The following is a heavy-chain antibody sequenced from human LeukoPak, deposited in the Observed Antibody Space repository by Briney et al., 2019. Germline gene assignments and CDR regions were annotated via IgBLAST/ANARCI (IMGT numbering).Heavy chain of an antibody. Sequence: PSETLSLTCTVSGGSISNYYWSWIRQPPGKGPEWIGYIYYSGTTTYNPSLRSRVTISVDTSKNPFSLKLSSVTAADTAVYFCARDLYGGTGTYCDYWGQGTLVTVSS. D-gene: IGHD3-10*01. CDR1: GGSISNYY. J-gene: IGHJ4*02. CDR3: ARDLYGGTGTYCDY. CDR2: IYYSGTT. V-gene: IGHV4-59*01.